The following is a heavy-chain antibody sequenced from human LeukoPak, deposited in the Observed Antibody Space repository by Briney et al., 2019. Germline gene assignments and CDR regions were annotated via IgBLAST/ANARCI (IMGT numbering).Heavy chain of an antibody. V-gene: IGHV3-66*04. D-gene: IGHD4-11*01. CDR3: AGLQRSSNWFDP. CDR1: GFTVSSNY. Sequence: PGGSLRLSCAASGFTVSSNYMSWVRQAPGKGLEGVSVIYSGGRTYYADSVKGRFTISRDNSKNALYLQMNSLRPEDTAVYYCAGLQRSSNWFDPWGQGTLVTVSS. CDR2: IYSGGRT. J-gene: IGHJ5*02.